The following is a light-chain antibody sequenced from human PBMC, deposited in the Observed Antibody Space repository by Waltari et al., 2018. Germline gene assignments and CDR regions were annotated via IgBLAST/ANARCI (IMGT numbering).Light chain of an antibody. CDR3: CSYAGSYTPSYV. Sequence: QSALTQPRSVSGSPGQSVTISCTGTSSDVGGYNYVSWYQQHQGKAPKLMIYDVSKRPSGVPDRFSGSKSGNTASLTISGLQAEDEADYYCCSYAGSYTPSYVFGTGTKVTVL. CDR2: DVS. V-gene: IGLV2-11*01. CDR1: SSDVGGYNY. J-gene: IGLJ1*01.